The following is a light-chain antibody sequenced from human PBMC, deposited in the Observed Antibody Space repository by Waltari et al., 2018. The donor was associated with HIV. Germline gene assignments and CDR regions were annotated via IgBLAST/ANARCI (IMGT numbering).Light chain of an antibody. CDR3: QQYEKLPLT. CDR1: QDINKY. Sequence: DIQMTQSPSSLSASVGDRVTITCQASQDINKYLNWYQQRLGQAPKLLIYDASNLQTGVPSRFSGAGSGTDFSFNISSLQPEDFATYYCQQYEKLPLTFGEGTRVEIK. V-gene: IGKV1-33*01. CDR2: DAS. J-gene: IGKJ4*01.